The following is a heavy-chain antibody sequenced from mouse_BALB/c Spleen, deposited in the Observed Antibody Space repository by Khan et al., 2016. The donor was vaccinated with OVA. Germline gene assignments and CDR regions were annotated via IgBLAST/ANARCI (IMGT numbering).Heavy chain of an antibody. Sequence: VQLKESGPELVKPGASVKMSCKASGYTFTSYVMHWVKQKPGLGLEWIGYIYPFNDDTKYNEKFKGKATLTSDKSSSTAYMELSSLTSEDSALYYCAPVGSYYVAFAYWGQGTLVTVSA. CDR2: IYPFNDDT. CDR1: GYTFTSYV. J-gene: IGHJ3*01. CDR3: APVGSYYVAFAY. V-gene: IGHV1S136*01. D-gene: IGHD2-12*01.